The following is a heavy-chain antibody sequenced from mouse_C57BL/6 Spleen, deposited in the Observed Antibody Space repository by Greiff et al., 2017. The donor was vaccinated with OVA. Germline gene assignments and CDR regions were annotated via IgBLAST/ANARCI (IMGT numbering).Heavy chain of an antibody. CDR2: INPNNGGT. Sequence: EVQLQQSGPELVKPGASVKISCKASGYTFTDYYMNWVKQSHGKSLEWIGDINPNNGGTSYNQKFKGKATLTVDTSSSTAYMELRSLTSEDSAVYYCARGDEGFAYWGQGTLVTVSA. CDR1: GYTFTDYY. CDR3: ARGDEGFAY. V-gene: IGHV1-26*01. J-gene: IGHJ3*01. D-gene: IGHD3-3*01.